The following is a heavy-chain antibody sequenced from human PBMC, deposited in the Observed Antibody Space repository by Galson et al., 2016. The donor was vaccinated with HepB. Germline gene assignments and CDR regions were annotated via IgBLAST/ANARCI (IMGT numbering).Heavy chain of an antibody. D-gene: IGHD5-18*01. CDR1: GYNFNSHD. CDR3: ARALRRYTAMTPFDH. CDR2: MNAKSSNR. V-gene: IGHV1-8*01. Sequence: SVKVSCKASGYNFNSHDINWVRQAAGQGLEWMGWMNAKSSNRGFAQRFQGRLSLTWNTSTRTAYMELSSLRSEDTAVYYCARALRRYTAMTPFDHWGQGTLVTVSS. J-gene: IGHJ4*02.